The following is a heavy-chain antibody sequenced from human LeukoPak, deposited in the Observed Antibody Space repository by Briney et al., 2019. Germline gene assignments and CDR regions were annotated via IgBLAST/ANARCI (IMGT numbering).Heavy chain of an antibody. CDR1: GYTSTSYG. V-gene: IGHV1-18*01. CDR2: ISGYNGNT. D-gene: IGHD6-6*01. Sequence: EASVKVSCKTSGYTSTSYGVTWVRQAPGQGLEWMGWISGYNGNTKDAQKVQGRVTMTTDTSTSTAYMELRSLRSDDTAVYYCARSGGSSFPRQIFDYWGQGTLVTVSS. J-gene: IGHJ4*02. CDR3: ARSGGSSFPRQIFDY.